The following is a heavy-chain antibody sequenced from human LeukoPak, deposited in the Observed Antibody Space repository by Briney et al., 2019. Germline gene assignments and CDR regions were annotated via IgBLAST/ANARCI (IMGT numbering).Heavy chain of an antibody. CDR2: IYYSGST. CDR1: GGSIGSSSYY. J-gene: IGHJ5*02. V-gene: IGHV4-39*01. Sequence: PSETLSLTCTVSGGSIGSSSYYWGWIRQPPGKGLEWIGSIYYSGSTYYNPSLKSRVTISVDTSKNQFSLKLSSVTAADTAVYYCARQAEVNWFDPWGQGTLVTVSS. CDR3: ARQAEVNWFDP.